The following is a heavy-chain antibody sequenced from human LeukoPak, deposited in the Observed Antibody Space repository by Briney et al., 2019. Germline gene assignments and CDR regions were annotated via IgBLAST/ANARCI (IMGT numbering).Heavy chain of an antibody. J-gene: IGHJ4*02. Sequence: RAESLKISCEASGYSFTSYWIGWVRQMPGKGLEWMGIIFPAGSGTRYSPSFQGQVTISADKSINTAYLQWSSLKASDTAIYYCARQQAVAGPGIDYWGQGTVVTVSS. CDR1: GYSFTSYW. D-gene: IGHD6-19*01. CDR3: ARQQAVAGPGIDY. V-gene: IGHV5-51*01. CDR2: IFPAGSGT.